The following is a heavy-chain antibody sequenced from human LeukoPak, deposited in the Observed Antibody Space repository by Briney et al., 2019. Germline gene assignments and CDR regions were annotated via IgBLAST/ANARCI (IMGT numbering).Heavy chain of an antibody. J-gene: IGHJ3*02. V-gene: IGHV3-23*01. D-gene: IGHD3-22*01. CDR2: IRGSGGST. CDR1: GFTFSSYA. CDR3: AKDPRSMIQAFDI. Sequence: GGSLRLSCAASGFTFSSYAMRWVRRAPGKGREGVSAIRGSGGSTYYTDSVKGRFAISRDNSKTTLYLQMNSLRGEETAVYYCAKDPRSMIQAFDIWGQGTMVTVSS.